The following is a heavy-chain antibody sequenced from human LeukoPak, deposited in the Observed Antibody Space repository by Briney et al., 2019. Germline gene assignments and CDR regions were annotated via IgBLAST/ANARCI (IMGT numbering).Heavy chain of an antibody. CDR1: GGSFSNNF. J-gene: IGHJ5*02. CDR2: ISHSGST. V-gene: IGHV4-34*01. D-gene: IGHD2-2*01. CDR3: ARHVVRGRDWFCTSSNCHQRWFDP. Sequence: NPSETLSLTCAVYGGSFSNNFWNWIRQTPGKGLEWIGEISHSGSTNYNPSLKSRLTMSDDTSKNQFSLKVTSVTAADTAVYYCARHVVRGRDWFCTSSNCHQRWFDPWGQGTPVTVSS.